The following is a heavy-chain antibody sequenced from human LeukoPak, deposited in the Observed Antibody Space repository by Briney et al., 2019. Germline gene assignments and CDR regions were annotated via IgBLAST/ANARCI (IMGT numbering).Heavy chain of an antibody. D-gene: IGHD1-26*01. Sequence: ASVKVSCKASGYTFTSYYMHWVRQAPGQGLEWMGIINPSGGSTNYAQKFQGRVTTTADKATSTAYMELSSLRSEDTAVYYCASSGGSYSVVGYMDVWGKGTTVTVSS. CDR2: INPSGGST. J-gene: IGHJ6*03. V-gene: IGHV1-46*01. CDR1: GYTFTSYY. CDR3: ASSGGSYSVVGYMDV.